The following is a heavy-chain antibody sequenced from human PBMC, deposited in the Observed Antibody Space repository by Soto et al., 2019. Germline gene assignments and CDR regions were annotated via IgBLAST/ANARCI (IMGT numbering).Heavy chain of an antibody. V-gene: IGHV1-46*01. J-gene: IGHJ4*02. Sequence: GASVKVSWKAAGYPFTSYYVHWGRQAPGQGLEWMGFINPSSGSTSYAQKFQGRVTMTRDTSTSTVYMEVSSLRSEDTAVYYCAREMYTTRGSPFDYWGQRTLVTVSS. CDR2: INPSSGST. CDR1: GYPFTSYY. CDR3: AREMYTTRGSPFDY. D-gene: IGHD3-16*01.